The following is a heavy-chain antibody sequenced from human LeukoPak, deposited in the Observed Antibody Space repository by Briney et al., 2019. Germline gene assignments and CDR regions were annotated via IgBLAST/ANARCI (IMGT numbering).Heavy chain of an antibody. Sequence: GGSLRLSCSASGFAFSGFAMGWVRQAPGKGLEWVSGISGSGGNTYYADSVEGRFTVSRDNSKSTLFLQMNSLRAEDTALYYCARGRGGDYVPSRFDYWGQGILVTVSS. J-gene: IGHJ4*02. CDR1: GFAFSGFA. D-gene: IGHD4-17*01. V-gene: IGHV3-23*01. CDR3: ARGRGGDYVPSRFDY. CDR2: ISGSGGNT.